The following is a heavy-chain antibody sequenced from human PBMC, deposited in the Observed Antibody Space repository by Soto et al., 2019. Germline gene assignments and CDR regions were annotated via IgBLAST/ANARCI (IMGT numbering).Heavy chain of an antibody. CDR1: GFTFSDYY. Sequence: QVQLVESGGGLVKPGGSLRLSCAASGFTFSDYYMSWIRQAPGKGLEWVSYISSSSSYTNYADSVKGRFTISRDNAKNSLYLQMNSLRAEDTAVYYCARVGDSGSYFHLDYWGQGTLVTVSS. D-gene: IGHD1-26*01. CDR3: ARVGDSGSYFHLDY. CDR2: ISSSSSYT. J-gene: IGHJ4*02. V-gene: IGHV3-11*05.